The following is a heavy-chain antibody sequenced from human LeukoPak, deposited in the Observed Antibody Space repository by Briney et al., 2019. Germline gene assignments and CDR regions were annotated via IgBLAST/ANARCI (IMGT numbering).Heavy chain of an antibody. CDR2: ICYSGST. Sequence: SETLSLTCTVSGGSISSYYWSWIRQPPGKGLEWIGYICYSGSTNYNPSLKSRVTISVDTSKNQFSLKLSSVTAADTAVYYCAREDYYDSSGYSFDYWGQGTLVTVSS. CDR1: GGSISSYY. D-gene: IGHD3-22*01. J-gene: IGHJ4*02. CDR3: AREDYYDSSGYSFDY. V-gene: IGHV4-59*01.